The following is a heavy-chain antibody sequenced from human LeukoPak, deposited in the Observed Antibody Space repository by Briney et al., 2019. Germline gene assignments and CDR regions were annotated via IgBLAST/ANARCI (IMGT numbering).Heavy chain of an antibody. CDR2: IYTSGST. CDR3: ARDQDCSSTSCYEWGVNNWFDP. D-gene: IGHD2-2*01. J-gene: IGHJ5*02. CDR1: GGSISSYY. Sequence: KPSETLSLTCTVSGGSISSYYWSWIRQPAGKGLEWIGRIYTSGSTNYNPSLKSRVTMSVDTSKNQFSLKLSSVTAADTAVYYCARDQDCSSTSCYEWGVNNWFDPWGQGTLVTVSS. V-gene: IGHV4-4*07.